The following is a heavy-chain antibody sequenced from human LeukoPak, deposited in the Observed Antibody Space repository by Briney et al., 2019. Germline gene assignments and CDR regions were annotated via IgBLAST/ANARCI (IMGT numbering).Heavy chain of an antibody. Sequence: GASVNVSCKASGYTFTGYYIHWVRQAPGQGLEWMGWINPNSGGTNSAQKFQGRVTMTRDTSISTAYMELSRLRSDDTAVYYCAREWDITMIRSPQGWFDPWGQGTLVTVSS. CDR1: GYTFTGYY. CDR2: INPNSGGT. V-gene: IGHV1-2*02. D-gene: IGHD3-10*01. CDR3: AREWDITMIRSPQGWFDP. J-gene: IGHJ5*02.